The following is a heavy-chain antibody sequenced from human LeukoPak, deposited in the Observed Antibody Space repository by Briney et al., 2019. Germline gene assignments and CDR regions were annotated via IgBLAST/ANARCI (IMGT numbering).Heavy chain of an antibody. D-gene: IGHD3-10*02. V-gene: IGHV1-69*13. J-gene: IGHJ4*02. CDR2: IIPVFVTA. CDR3: AREDVQTLDY. CDR1: GGIFDSSG. Sequence: SVKVSCKASGGIFDSSGIAWVRQAPGQGLEWMGGIIPVFVTAIYAQKFQGRVTITADESTNTAYMELSSLTSEDTALYYCAREDVQTLDYWGQGTLVTVSS.